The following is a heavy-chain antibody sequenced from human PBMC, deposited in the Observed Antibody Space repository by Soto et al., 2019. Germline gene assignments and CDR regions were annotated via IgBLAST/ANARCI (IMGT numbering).Heavy chain of an antibody. J-gene: IGHJ4*02. CDR3: ARYSSSTGEYFDY. CDR1: GGSFSGYY. Sequence: LSLTFAVYGGSFSGYYWSWIRQPPGKGLEWIGEINHSGSTNYNPSLKSRVTISVDTSKNQFSLKLSSVTAADTAVYYCARYSSSTGEYFDYWGQGTLVTVSS. D-gene: IGHD6-6*01. V-gene: IGHV4-34*01. CDR2: INHSGST.